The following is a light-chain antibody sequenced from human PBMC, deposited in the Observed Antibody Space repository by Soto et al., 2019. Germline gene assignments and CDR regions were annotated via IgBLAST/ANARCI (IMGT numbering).Light chain of an antibody. CDR1: QSSSSY. V-gene: IGKV1-39*01. CDR3: QQSYSNPPT. J-gene: IGKJ1*01. Sequence: DIQMTQSPSSLSASVGDRVTITCRASQSSSSYLNWYQQKPGKAPKLLIYAASSLQSGVPSRFSGSGSGTDFTLTISSLQPEDFATYYCQQSYSNPPTFGQGTKVEL. CDR2: AAS.